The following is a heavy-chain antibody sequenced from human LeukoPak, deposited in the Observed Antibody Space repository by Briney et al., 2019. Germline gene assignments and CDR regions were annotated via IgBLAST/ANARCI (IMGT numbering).Heavy chain of an antibody. V-gene: IGHV1-46*01. CDR1: GYTFTSYY. J-gene: IGHJ5*02. D-gene: IGHD4-17*01. CDR3: ARGGGGYGDYTP. CDR2: INPSGGST. Sequence: ASVKVSCKASGYTFTSYYMHWVRQAPGQGLEWMGIINPSGGSTSYPQKFQGRVTMTRDTSTSTVYMELSSLRSGDTAVYYCARGGGGYGDYTPWGQGTLVTVSS.